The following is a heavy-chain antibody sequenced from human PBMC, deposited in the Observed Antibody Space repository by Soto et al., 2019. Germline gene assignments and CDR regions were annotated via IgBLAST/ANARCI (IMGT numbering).Heavy chain of an antibody. J-gene: IGHJ4*02. V-gene: IGHV4-34*01. D-gene: IGHD3-3*01. CDR2: INHSGST. CDR3: ARCKLRFLEWPPHRGFDY. CDR1: GGSFSGYY. Sequence: TSETLSLTCAVYGGSFSGYYWSWIRQPPGKGLEWIGEINHSGSTNYNPSLKSRVTISVDTSKNQFSLKLSSVTAADTAVYYCARCKLRFLEWPPHRGFDYWGQGTLVTVSS.